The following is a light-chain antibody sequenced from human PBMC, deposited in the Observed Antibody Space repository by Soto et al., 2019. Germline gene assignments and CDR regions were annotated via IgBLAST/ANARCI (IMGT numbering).Light chain of an antibody. CDR3: QQYGSSRPWT. CDR2: GAS. V-gene: IGKV3-20*01. Sequence: EIVLTQSPGTLSLSPGERATLSCRASQSVGSDFVGWYQQKPGQAPRLLIYGASSRATGIPDRFSGSGSGTDFTLTISRLEPEDFAVYYCQQYGSSRPWTFGQGTKVEIK. J-gene: IGKJ1*01. CDR1: QSVGSDF.